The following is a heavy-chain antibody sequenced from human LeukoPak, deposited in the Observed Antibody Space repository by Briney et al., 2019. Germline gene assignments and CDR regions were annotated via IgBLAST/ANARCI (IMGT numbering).Heavy chain of an antibody. V-gene: IGHV3-23*01. CDR2: ISGSGGST. CDR3: AKASPSRASTGTSHHFDY. J-gene: IGHJ4*02. D-gene: IGHD1-1*01. CDR1: GFTFSSYA. Sequence: PGGSLRLSCAASGFTFSSYAMSWVRQAPGKGLEWVSAISGSGGSTYYADSVKGRFTISRDNSKNTLYLQMNSLRAEDTAVYYCAKASPSRASTGTSHHFDYWGQGTLVTVSS.